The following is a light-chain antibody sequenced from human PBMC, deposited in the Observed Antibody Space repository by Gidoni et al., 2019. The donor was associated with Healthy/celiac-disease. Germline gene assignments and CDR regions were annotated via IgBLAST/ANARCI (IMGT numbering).Light chain of an antibody. CDR3: QQYNNWPPLT. CDR2: GAS. CDR1: QSVSSN. J-gene: IGKJ4*01. Sequence: EVVMTQSPATLSVSPGERATLSCRASQSVSSNLAWYQQKPGQATRLRIYGASTRATGIPARCGGSGSGTEFTLTISSLQSEDFAVYYCQQYNNWPPLTFGGGTKVEFK. V-gene: IGKV3-15*01.